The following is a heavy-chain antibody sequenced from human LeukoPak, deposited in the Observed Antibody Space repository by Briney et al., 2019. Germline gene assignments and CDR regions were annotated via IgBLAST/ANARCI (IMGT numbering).Heavy chain of an antibody. Sequence: GRSLRLSCAATGFSFEDYGMHWVRQPPGKGLEWVSGISWNGGSTDYAASVKGRFTISRDNAKNSLYLQLSSMRPEDTALYYCAKHMRATNTYYFYGLDVWGQGTTVTVSS. V-gene: IGHV3-9*01. CDR2: ISWNGGST. J-gene: IGHJ6*02. D-gene: IGHD1-26*01. CDR3: AKHMRATNTYYFYGLDV. CDR1: GFSFEDYG.